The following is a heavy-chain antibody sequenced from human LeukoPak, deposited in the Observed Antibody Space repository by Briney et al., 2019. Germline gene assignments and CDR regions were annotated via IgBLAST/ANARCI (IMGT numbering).Heavy chain of an antibody. D-gene: IGHD3-16*01. CDR2: ISSSSSTI. CDR1: GFTFSSHY. Sequence: GGSLRLSCVASGFTFSSHYMNWVRQAPGKGLEWVSYISSSSSTIYYADSVKGRFTIPRDNARNSLYLQMNSLRDEDTALYYCATSLIRGQGTLVAVSS. CDR3: ATSLI. J-gene: IGHJ4*02. V-gene: IGHV3-48*02.